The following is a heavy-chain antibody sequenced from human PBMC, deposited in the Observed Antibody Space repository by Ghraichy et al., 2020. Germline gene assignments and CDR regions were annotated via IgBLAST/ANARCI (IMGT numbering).Heavy chain of an antibody. Sequence: SGKVSCKASGGTFSSYAISWVRQAPGQGLEWMGGIIPIFGTANYAQKFQGRVTITADKSTSTAYMELSSLRSEDTAVYYCARVKGRSSPIPYFDYWGQGTLVTVSS. CDR3: ARVKGRSSPIPYFDY. CDR2: IIPIFGTA. CDR1: GGTFSSYA. J-gene: IGHJ4*02. D-gene: IGHD6-13*01. V-gene: IGHV1-69*06.